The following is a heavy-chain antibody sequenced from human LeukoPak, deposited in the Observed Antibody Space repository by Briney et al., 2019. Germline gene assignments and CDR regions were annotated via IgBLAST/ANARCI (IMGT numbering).Heavy chain of an antibody. CDR2: INHSGST. CDR1: GFTLSSYA. V-gene: IGHV4-34*01. D-gene: IGHD3-3*01. CDR3: ARGNFWSGYHDY. J-gene: IGHJ4*02. Sequence: PGGSLRLSCAVSGFTLSSYAMSWIRQPPGKGLEWIGEINHSGSTNYNPSLKSRVTISVDTSKNQFSLKLSSVTAADTAVYYCARGNFWSGYHDYWGQGTLVTVSS.